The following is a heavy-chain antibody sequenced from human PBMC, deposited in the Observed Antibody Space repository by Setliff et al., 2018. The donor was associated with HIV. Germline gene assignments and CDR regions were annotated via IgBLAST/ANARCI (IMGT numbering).Heavy chain of an antibody. CDR3: ASYRKAERWLQLGGNFDY. CDR2: INHSGST. D-gene: IGHD5-12*01. Sequence: PSETLSLTCAVYGGSFNGYYWSWIRQPPGKGLEWIGEINHSGSTNYNPSLKSRVTMSVDTSKNQFSLKLSSVTAADTAVYYCASYRKAERWLQLGGNFDYWGQGTLVTVSS. J-gene: IGHJ4*02. CDR1: GGSFNGYY. V-gene: IGHV4-34*01.